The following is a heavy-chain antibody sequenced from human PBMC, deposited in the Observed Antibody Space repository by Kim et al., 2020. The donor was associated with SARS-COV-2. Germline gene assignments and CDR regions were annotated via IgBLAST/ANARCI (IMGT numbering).Heavy chain of an antibody. D-gene: IGHD6-13*01. V-gene: IGHV7-4-1*02. CDR1: GYTFTSYA. Sequence: ASVKVSCKASGYTFTSYAMNWVRQAPGQGLEWMGWINTNTGNPTYAQGFTGRFVFSLDTSVSTAYLQISSLKAEDTAVYYCARDGGGGDSSSWYTHYYYYYGMDVWGQGTTVTVSS. CDR3: ARDGGGGDSSSWYTHYYYYYGMDV. J-gene: IGHJ6*02. CDR2: INTNTGNP.